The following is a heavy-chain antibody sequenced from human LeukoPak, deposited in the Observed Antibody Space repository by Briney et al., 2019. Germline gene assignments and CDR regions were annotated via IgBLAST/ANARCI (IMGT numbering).Heavy chain of an antibody. Sequence: PGKSLRLSCAASGFTFSSYWMHWVRQAPGTGLVWFSRIGGDGSSTAYADSVKCRFTISSDNAKSKLYLQMTSRRAEDAAVYDCGRASDAESGPGIYWGQGTLVTVSS. V-gene: IGHV3-74*01. CDR2: IGGDGSST. J-gene: IGHJ4*02. CDR1: GFTFSSYW. D-gene: IGHD3-10*01. CDR3: GRASDAESGPGIY.